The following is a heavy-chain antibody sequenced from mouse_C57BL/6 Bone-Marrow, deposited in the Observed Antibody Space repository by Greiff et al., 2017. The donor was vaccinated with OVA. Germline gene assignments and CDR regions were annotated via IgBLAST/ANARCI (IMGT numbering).Heavy chain of an antibody. CDR1: GYTFTDYN. V-gene: IGHV1-18*01. Sequence: VQLKESGPELVKPGASVKIPCKASGYTFTDYNMDWVKQSHGKSLEWIGDINPNNGGTIYNQKFKGKATLTVDKSSSTAYMELRSLTSEDTAVYYCARGDTVDFYWYFDVWGTGTTVTVSS. CDR3: ARGDTVDFYWYFDV. D-gene: IGHD1-1*01. J-gene: IGHJ1*03. CDR2: INPNNGGT.